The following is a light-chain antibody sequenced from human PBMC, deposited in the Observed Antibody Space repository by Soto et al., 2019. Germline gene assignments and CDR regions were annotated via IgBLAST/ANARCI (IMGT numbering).Light chain of an antibody. J-gene: IGLJ1*01. Sequence: QSVLTQPASVSGSPGQSITISCTGTSSDVGGYNYVSWYQQHPGKAPKLMIYEVSNRPSGVSNRFSGPKSGNTASLTISGLQAEDEADYYCSSYTSRSTLDYVFGSGTKLTVL. CDR2: EVS. CDR3: SSYTSRSTLDYV. V-gene: IGLV2-14*01. CDR1: SSDVGGYNY.